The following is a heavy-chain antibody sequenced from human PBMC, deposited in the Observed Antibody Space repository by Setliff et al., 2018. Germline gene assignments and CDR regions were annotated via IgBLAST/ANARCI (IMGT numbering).Heavy chain of an antibody. CDR3: ARRARYSYGNNAFDI. CDR1: GYSISSGYY. J-gene: IGHJ3*02. V-gene: IGHV4-38-2*01. Sequence: SETLSLTCSVSGYSISSGYYWGWIRQPPGKGLEWIGSIYHNGNSYYNPSLKSRVTISVDTSKNQLSLKLNSVTAADTAVYYCARRARYSYGNNAFDIWGQGTMVTVS. CDR2: IYHNGNS. D-gene: IGHD5-18*01.